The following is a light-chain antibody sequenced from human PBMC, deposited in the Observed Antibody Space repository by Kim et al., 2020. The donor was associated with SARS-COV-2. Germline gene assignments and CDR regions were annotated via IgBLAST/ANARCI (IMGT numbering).Light chain of an antibody. J-gene: IGLJ1*01. CDR1: RSDVGGYNY. CDR2: DVS. Sequence: PGQPITIACTGTRSDVGGYNYVSWYHQHPGKAPKLIIYDVSKRPSGVSNHFSGSKSGNTASLTISGLQAEDEAHYYCCSYSSVSTVFGTGTKVTVL. CDR3: CSYSSVSTV. V-gene: IGLV2-14*03.